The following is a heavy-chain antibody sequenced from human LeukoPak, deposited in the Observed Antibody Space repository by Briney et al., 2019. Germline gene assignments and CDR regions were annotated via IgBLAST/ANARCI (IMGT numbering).Heavy chain of an antibody. Sequence: GGSLRLSCAASGFTFSSYGMHWVRQAPGKGQEWVAVIWYDGSNEYYADSVKGRFTISRDNSKNTLYLQMNSLRAGDTAVYYCAKDRLFSRYYYDSSGYYAVDYWGQGTLVTVSS. J-gene: IGHJ4*02. D-gene: IGHD3-22*01. CDR2: IWYDGSNE. V-gene: IGHV3-33*06. CDR3: AKDRLFSRYYYDSSGYYAVDY. CDR1: GFTFSSYG.